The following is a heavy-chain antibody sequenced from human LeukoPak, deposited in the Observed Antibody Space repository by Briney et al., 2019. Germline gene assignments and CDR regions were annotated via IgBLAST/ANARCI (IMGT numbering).Heavy chain of an antibody. CDR3: ARDREGYDILTGPGAAFDI. J-gene: IGHJ3*02. V-gene: IGHV1-2*02. D-gene: IGHD3-9*01. Sequence: ASVKVSCKASGYTFTAYYMHWVRHAPGQGLEWMGWINPNSGGTNYAQKFQGRVTMTRDTSISTAYMELSRLRSDDTAVYYCARDREGYDILTGPGAAFDIWGQGTMVTVSS. CDR2: INPNSGGT. CDR1: GYTFTAYY.